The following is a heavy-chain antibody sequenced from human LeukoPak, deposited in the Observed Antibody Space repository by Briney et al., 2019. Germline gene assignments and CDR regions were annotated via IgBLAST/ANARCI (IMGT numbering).Heavy chain of an antibody. CDR1: GFSFNNYA. J-gene: IGHJ4*02. CDR2: TIGSSA. V-gene: IGHV3-23*01. Sequence: GGSLRLSCVASGFSFNNYAMNWVRQAPGKGLEWVSLTIGSSAFYADSVKGRFTISRDKSKNTLYLQMNSLRAEDTAVYYCAKGAYDYIEIAYFDYWGQGSLVTVSS. CDR3: AKGAYDYIEIAYFDY. D-gene: IGHD5-12*01.